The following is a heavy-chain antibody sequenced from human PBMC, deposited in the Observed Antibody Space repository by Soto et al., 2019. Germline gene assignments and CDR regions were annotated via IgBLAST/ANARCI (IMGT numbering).Heavy chain of an antibody. CDR3: ARGDDSRGQGFWGY. D-gene: IGHD3-22*01. CDR2: ISAYNGNT. J-gene: IGHJ4*02. CDR1: GYTFTSYG. V-gene: IGHV1-18*01. Sequence: GASVKVSCKASGYTFTSYGISWVRQAPGQGLEWMGWISAYNGNTNYAQKLQGRVTMTTDTSTSTAYMELRSLRSDDTAVYYCARGDDSRGQGFWGYWGQGTLVTVSS.